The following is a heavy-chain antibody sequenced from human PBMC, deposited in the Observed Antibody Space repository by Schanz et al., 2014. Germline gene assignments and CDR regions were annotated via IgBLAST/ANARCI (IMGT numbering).Heavy chain of an antibody. CDR1: EFTVSSDH. V-gene: IGHV3-66*01. CDR3: ARDGNYYGSRNYYKTPYYFDY. Sequence: EVQLVESGGGFVQPGGSLGLSCVVSEFTVSSDHMSWVRQAPGKGLEWVSTIYASGATYYADSVKRRFTISRDISKNTLHLQVTSLRAEDTAIYYCARDGNYYGSRNYYKTPYYFDYWGQGTLVTVSS. CDR2: IYASGAT. J-gene: IGHJ4*02. D-gene: IGHD3-10*01.